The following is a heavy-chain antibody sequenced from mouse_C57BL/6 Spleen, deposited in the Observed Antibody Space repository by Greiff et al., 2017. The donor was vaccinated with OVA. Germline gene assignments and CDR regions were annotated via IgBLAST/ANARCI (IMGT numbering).Heavy chain of an antibody. Sequence: VQLQQPGAELVRPGSSVKLSCKASGYTFTSYWMHWVKQRPIQGLEWIGNIDPSDSETHYNQKFKDKATLTVDKSSSTAYMQLSSLTSEDSAVYDCARWITTVVASFDYWGQGTTLTVSS. J-gene: IGHJ2*01. D-gene: IGHD1-1*01. CDR1: GYTFTSYW. V-gene: IGHV1-52*01. CDR2: IDPSDSET. CDR3: ARWITTVVASFDY.